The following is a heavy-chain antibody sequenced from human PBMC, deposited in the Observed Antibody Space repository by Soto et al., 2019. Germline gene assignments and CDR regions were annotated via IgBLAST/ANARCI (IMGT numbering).Heavy chain of an antibody. J-gene: IGHJ4*02. CDR1: GGSISSGGYS. D-gene: IGHD3-22*01. CDR2: IYHSGST. CDR3: ARAYYDSSALFDY. V-gene: IGHV4-30-2*01. Sequence: PSETLSLTCAVSGGSISSGGYSWSWIRQPPGKGLEWIGYIYHSGSTYYNPSLKSRVTISVDRSKNQFSLKLSSVTAADTAVYYCARAYYDSSALFDYWGQGTLVTSPQ.